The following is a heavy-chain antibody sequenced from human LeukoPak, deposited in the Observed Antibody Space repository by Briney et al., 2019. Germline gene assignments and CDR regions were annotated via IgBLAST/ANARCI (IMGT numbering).Heavy chain of an antibody. D-gene: IGHD6-13*01. CDR1: GGSISSSSYY. CDR3: ARGSSSWYGIDY. J-gene: IGHJ4*02. CDR2: IYYSGST. Sequence: PSETLSLTCTVSGGSISSSSYYWGWIRQPPGKGLEWIGSIYYSGSTYYNPSLKSRVTISVDTSKNQFSLRLSSVTAADTAVYYCARGSSSWYGIDYWGQGTLVTVSS. V-gene: IGHV4-39*01.